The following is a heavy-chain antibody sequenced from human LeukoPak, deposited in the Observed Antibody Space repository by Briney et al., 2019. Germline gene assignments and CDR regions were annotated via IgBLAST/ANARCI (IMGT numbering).Heavy chain of an antibody. CDR3: ARGYSSSWYQYPPDY. CDR2: ISYDGSNK. Sequence: GRSLRLSCTASAFTFSNYAMHWVRQAPGKGLEWVAVISYDGSNKYYADSVKGRFTISRDNSKNTLYLQMNSLRAEDTAVYYCARGYSSSWYQYPPDYWGQGTLVTVSS. CDR1: AFTFSNYA. J-gene: IGHJ4*02. V-gene: IGHV3-30-3*01. D-gene: IGHD6-13*01.